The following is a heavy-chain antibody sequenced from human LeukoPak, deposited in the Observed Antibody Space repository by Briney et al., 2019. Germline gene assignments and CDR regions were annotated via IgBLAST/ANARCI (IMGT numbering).Heavy chain of an antibody. V-gene: IGHV4-34*01. CDR1: GGPFSGYY. CDR3: ARAQHTYYYGSGSYLDY. J-gene: IGHJ4*02. D-gene: IGHD3-10*01. CDR2: INHSGST. Sequence: SETLSLTCAVYGGPFSGYYWSWIRQPPGKGLEWIGEINHSGSTNYNPSLKSRVTISVDTSKNQFSLKLSSVTAADTAVYYCARAQHTYYYGSGSYLDYWGQGTLVTVSP.